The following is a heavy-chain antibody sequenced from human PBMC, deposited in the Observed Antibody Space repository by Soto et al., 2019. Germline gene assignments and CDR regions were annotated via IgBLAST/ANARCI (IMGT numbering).Heavy chain of an antibody. CDR3: AKVLEFCANNSYTVYS. D-gene: IGHD5-18*01. J-gene: IGHJ5*01. Sequence: GSLRLSWAASGFTFSSYAMSWVRQVPGKGLDWAAGISSGGGHTNYADSVKGRFTISXXXXKXXXYXQXXXLXAGDTALCYCAKVLEFCANNSYTVYSSRQRALVTVSS. V-gene: IGHV3-23*01. CDR1: GFTFSSYA. CDR2: ISSGGGHT.